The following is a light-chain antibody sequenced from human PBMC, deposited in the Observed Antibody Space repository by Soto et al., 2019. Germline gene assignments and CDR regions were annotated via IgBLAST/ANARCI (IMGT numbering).Light chain of an antibody. Sequence: EIVMTQSPATLSVSPGERATLSCRASQSLSKSLVWYQQKPGQAPRLLIDGASNRATGIPARFSGSGFGKDFTLTIRRMRADECATIYDEPCKAAAWMFGVGTRVEIK. CDR1: QSLSKS. V-gene: IGKV3D-15*01. J-gene: IGKJ4*02. CDR3: EPCKAAAWM. CDR2: GAS.